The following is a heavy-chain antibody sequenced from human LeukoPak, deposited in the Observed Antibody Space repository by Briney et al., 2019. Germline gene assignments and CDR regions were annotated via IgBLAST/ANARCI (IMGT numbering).Heavy chain of an antibody. CDR2: ISYDGSNK. Sequence: PGGSLSGSCAASGFTFSSYGRYWVRQAPGKGLEWVAVISYDGSNKYYADSVKGRFTISRDNSKNTLYMQMNSLRAEDTAVYSCARGVYCSGGSCYSCCYSYAMDVWGQGTTVTVSS. D-gene: IGHD2-15*01. CDR3: ARGVYCSGGSCYSCCYSYAMDV. V-gene: IGHV3-30*19. CDR1: GFTFSSYG. J-gene: IGHJ6*02.